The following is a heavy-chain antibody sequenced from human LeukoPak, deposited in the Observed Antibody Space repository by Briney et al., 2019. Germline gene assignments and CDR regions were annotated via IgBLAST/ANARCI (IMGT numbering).Heavy chain of an antibody. CDR2: IHCSGRT. Sequence: SETLSLTCTVSGGSISSGNYCSWVRQYPGKGLEWIGYIHCSGRTLYNPSLKSRLIISVDKPKNQFSLMLTSVTAADQAVFYYPRSGTGGGYWGQGTLVTVSS. V-gene: IGHV4-31*03. D-gene: IGHD3/OR15-3a*01. CDR3: PRSGTGGGY. J-gene: IGHJ4*02. CDR1: GGSISSGNY.